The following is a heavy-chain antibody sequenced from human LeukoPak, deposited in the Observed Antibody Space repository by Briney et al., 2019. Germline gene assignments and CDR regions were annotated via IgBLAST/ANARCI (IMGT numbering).Heavy chain of an antibody. CDR3: ARSEVVAYATLVRYYMDV. D-gene: IGHD2-8*02. CDR1: GGSISSHY. CDR2: IYYSGST. V-gene: IGHV4-59*11. J-gene: IGHJ6*03. Sequence: SETLSLTCTVSGGSISSHYWSWIRQPPGKGLEWIGYIYYSGSTNYNPSLKSRVTISVDTSKNQFSLKLSSVTAADTAVYYCARSEVVAYATLVRYYMDVWGKGTTVTVSS.